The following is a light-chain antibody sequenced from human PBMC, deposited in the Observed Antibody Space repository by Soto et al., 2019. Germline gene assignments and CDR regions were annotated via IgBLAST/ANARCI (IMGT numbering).Light chain of an antibody. J-gene: IGLJ7*01. CDR2: VNSDGSH. CDR3: QTWGTGIPVV. CDR1: SGHSSNA. V-gene: IGLV4-69*01. Sequence: QSVLTQSPSASASLGASVKLTCTLSSGHSSNAIAWHQQKPEKGPRLLMNVNSDGSHIKGDGIPDRFSGSSSGAERYLTIASLQSEDEADYYCQTWGTGIPVVFGGGTQLTVL.